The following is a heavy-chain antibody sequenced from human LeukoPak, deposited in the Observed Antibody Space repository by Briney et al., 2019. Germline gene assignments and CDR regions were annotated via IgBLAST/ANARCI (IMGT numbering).Heavy chain of an antibody. CDR2: IWYDGTNE. D-gene: IGHD3-10*02. Sequence: GGSLRLSCVASGFSFSSYGMHWVRQPPGKGLEWVAVIWYDGTNENYADSVKGRFTISRDNAKNSLYLHLNSLRAEDTAVYYCARIRDYVFDYWGQGALVTVSS. CDR3: ARIRDYVFDY. CDR1: GFSFSSYG. J-gene: IGHJ4*02. V-gene: IGHV3-33*01.